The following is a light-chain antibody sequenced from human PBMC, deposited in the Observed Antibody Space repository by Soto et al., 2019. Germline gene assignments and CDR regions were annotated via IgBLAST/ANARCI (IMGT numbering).Light chain of an antibody. J-gene: IGKJ1*01. Sequence: EVVLTQSPGTLSLSPGERATLSCRASQSVTSTYLAWYQQRPGRSPRLLIYDASNRATGIPARFSGSGSGTDFTLTISSLEPEDFAVYYCQQRSNWLWTFGQGTKVDIK. CDR1: QSVTSTY. CDR3: QQRSNWLWT. CDR2: DAS. V-gene: IGKV3D-20*02.